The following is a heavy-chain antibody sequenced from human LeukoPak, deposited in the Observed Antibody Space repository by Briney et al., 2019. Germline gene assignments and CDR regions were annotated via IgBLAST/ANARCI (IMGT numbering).Heavy chain of an antibody. Sequence: GGSLRLSCAASGFTFSSHWMTWVRQAPGKGLEWVANIKEGGSKKNYVDSVKGRFTISRDNAKNSLYLQMNSLRAEDTAVYHCATPLDYYDSSGYHQGGDWGQGTLVTVSS. CDR2: IKEGGSKK. J-gene: IGHJ4*02. V-gene: IGHV3-7*03. D-gene: IGHD3-22*01. CDR1: GFTFSSHW. CDR3: ATPLDYYDSSGYHQGGD.